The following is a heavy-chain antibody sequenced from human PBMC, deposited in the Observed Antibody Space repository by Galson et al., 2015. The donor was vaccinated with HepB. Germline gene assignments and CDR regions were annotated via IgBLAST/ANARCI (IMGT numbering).Heavy chain of an antibody. V-gene: IGHV3-30*18. CDR3: AKDGRAEYYCYDYGIDV. J-gene: IGHJ6*02. D-gene: IGHD1-14*01. Sequence: SLRLSCAASGFTLSSYGMHWVRQAPGKGLEWVAVISYDGSNKYYADSVKCRFTIPRDNSKNTLYLQMNSLRAVDTAVYYCAKDGRAEYYCYDYGIDVWGQGTTVTVSS. CDR2: ISYDGSNK. CDR1: GFTLSSYG.